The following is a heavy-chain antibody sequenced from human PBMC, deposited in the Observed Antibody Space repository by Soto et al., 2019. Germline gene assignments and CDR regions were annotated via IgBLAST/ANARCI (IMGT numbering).Heavy chain of an antibody. CDR2: IYYTGGT. Sequence: QVQLQESGPGLVEPSQTLSLTCTVSGGSIGSTDSYWSWIRRPPGKGLEWIGYIYYTGGTFYNPALTRPLTISLETSSNQFSLTRTSVTATDTGIYYCARGGSGWAEYFQHWGQGTLVAVSS. CDR3: ARGGSGWAEYFQH. V-gene: IGHV4-30-4*08. J-gene: IGHJ1*01. CDR1: GGSIGSTDSY. D-gene: IGHD6-25*01.